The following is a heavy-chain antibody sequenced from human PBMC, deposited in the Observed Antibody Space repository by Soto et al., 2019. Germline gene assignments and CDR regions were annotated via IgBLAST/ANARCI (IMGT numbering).Heavy chain of an antibody. CDR1: GGSVSSGDYY. D-gene: IGHD2-2*01. Sequence: QVQLQESGPGLVKPSQTLSLTCTVSGGSVSSGDYYWSWIRQPPGKGLELIGYIYYSGSTYYNPSLKSRLTMSVDTSQNQFAMKLTSVTAADTAVYYCARGFVFVPATPNWFDPWGQGTLVTVSS. V-gene: IGHV4-30-4*01. CDR2: IYYSGST. CDR3: ARGFVFVPATPNWFDP. J-gene: IGHJ5*02.